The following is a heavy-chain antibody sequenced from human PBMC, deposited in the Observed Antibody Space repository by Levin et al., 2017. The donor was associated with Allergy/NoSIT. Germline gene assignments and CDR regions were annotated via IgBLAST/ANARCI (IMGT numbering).Heavy chain of an antibody. CDR3: ARACDAGKYYYGMGV. CDR2: ISSNGYNT. CDR1: GFTFSSYA. J-gene: IGHJ6*02. V-gene: IGHV3-30*04. Sequence: GGSLRLSCAASGFTFSSYAMHWVRQAPGKGLEWVAVISSNGYNTYYADSVKGRFTISRDNFKNTLFLQMNSLRPEDTAVYYCARACDAGKYYYGMGVWGQGTTVTVSS. D-gene: IGHD2-21*01.